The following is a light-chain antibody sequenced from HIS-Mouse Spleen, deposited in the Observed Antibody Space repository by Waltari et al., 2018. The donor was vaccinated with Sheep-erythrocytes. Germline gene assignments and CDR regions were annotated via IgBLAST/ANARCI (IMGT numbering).Light chain of an antibody. CDR2: AAS. CDR3: PQANSFPIT. J-gene: IGKJ5*01. V-gene: IGKV1-12*01. CDR1: QGISSW. Sequence: DIQMTQSPSSVPASVGDRVTITSRASQGISSWLAWSQQKPGKAPKLLIYAASSLQSGVPSRFSDSGSGTDFTLTISSLQPEDFATYCCPQANSFPITFGQGTRLEIK.